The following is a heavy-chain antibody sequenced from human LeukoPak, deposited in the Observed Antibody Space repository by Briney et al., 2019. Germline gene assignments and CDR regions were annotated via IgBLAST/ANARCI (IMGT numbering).Heavy chain of an antibody. CDR1: GYTFTGSY. J-gene: IGHJ4*02. D-gene: IGHD3-10*01. Sequence: AASVKVSCKASGYTFTGSYIHWVRQAAGQRLEWTGWINPDSGGTNYAHKFQGRVTMTRDTSISTAYMELSRLRSDDTAVYYCARPPSYGSGSYDYWGQGTLVTVSS. CDR3: ARPPSYGSGSYDY. CDR2: INPDSGGT. V-gene: IGHV1-2*02.